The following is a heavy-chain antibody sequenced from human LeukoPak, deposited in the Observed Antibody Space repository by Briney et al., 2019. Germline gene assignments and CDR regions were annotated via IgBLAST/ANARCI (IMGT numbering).Heavy chain of an antibody. V-gene: IGHV3-30-3*01. CDR2: ISYDGSNK. J-gene: IGHJ4*02. Sequence: GGSLRLSCAASGFTFSSYAMHWVRQAPGKGLEWVAVISYDGSNKYYADSVKGRFTISRDNSKNTLYLQMNSPRAEDTAVYYCARDLYDSSGYYYVGAFDYWGQGTLVTVSS. D-gene: IGHD3-22*01. CDR3: ARDLYDSSGYYYVGAFDY. CDR1: GFTFSSYA.